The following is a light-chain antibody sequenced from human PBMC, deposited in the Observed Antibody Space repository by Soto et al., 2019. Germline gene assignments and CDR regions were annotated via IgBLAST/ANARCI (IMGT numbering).Light chain of an antibody. V-gene: IGKV1-39*01. J-gene: IGKJ4*01. CDR2: AAS. CDR1: QSIVTY. Sequence: DIQMTQSPSSLSASVGDTVTITCRASQSIVTYLSWYQQKPGRAPKLLIYAASSLQSGVPSRFSGSGSGTDFTLTINSLQPEDFATYYCPQSSGTPPLTFGGGTKVEIK. CDR3: PQSSGTPPLT.